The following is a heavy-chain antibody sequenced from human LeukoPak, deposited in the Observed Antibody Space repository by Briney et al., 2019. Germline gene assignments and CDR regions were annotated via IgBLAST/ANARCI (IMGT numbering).Heavy chain of an antibody. Sequence: GGSLRLSCAASGFTFSNYAMNWVRQAPGKGLEWVSVISGSGGSTYYADSVKGRFTISRDNSKNTLYLQMNSLRAEDTAVYYCAKGTTMVRGVIITFDDWGQGTLVTVSS. CDR3: AKGTTMVRGVIITFDD. CDR2: ISGSGGST. CDR1: GFTFSNYA. D-gene: IGHD3-10*01. J-gene: IGHJ4*02. V-gene: IGHV3-23*01.